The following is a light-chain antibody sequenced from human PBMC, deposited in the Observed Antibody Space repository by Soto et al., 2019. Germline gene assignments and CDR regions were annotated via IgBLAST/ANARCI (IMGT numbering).Light chain of an antibody. J-gene: IGLJ1*01. CDR3: QSYATGLSGLYV. Sequence: QSVLTQPPSVSGAPGQRVTISCTGSSSNIGAGYDVHWYQQLPGTAPKLLIYGNNNRPSGVPDRFSGSKSGTSASLAVTGLQAEDEADYYCQSYATGLSGLYVFGTGTKVTLL. V-gene: IGLV1-40*01. CDR1: SSNIGAGYD. CDR2: GNN.